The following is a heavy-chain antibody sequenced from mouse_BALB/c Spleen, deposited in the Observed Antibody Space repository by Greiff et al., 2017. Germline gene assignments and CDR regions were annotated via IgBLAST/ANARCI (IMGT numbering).Heavy chain of an antibody. CDR1: GFNIKDYY. Sequence: VQLQQSGAELVRSGASVKLSCTASGFNIKDYYMHWVKQRPEQGLEWIGWIDPENGDTEYAPKFQGKATMTADTSSNTAYLQLSSLTSEDTAVYYCNARPYFDYWGQGTTRTVSS. CDR3: NARPYFDY. V-gene: IGHV14-4*02. J-gene: IGHJ2*01. CDR2: IDPENGDT.